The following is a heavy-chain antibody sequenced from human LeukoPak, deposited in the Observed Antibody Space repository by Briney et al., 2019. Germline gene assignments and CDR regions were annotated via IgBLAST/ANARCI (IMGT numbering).Heavy chain of an antibody. CDR1: GFTFSSYA. Sequence: GGSLRLSCAASGFTFSSYAMHWVRQAPGKGLEWVAVISYDGSNKYYADSVKGRFTISRDNSKNTLYLQMNSLRAEDTAAYYCASLRFLDPIDYWGQGTLVTVSS. CDR3: ASLRFLDPIDY. D-gene: IGHD3-3*01. J-gene: IGHJ4*02. V-gene: IGHV3-30-3*01. CDR2: ISYDGSNK.